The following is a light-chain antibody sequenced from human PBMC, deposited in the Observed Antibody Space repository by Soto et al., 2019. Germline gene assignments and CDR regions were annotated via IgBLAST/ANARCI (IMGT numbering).Light chain of an antibody. CDR1: HSLLHSNGYNY. V-gene: IGKV2-28*01. CDR3: MQALQTLSIT. CDR2: LGS. J-gene: IGKJ5*01. Sequence: DIVMTQSPLSLPVTTGEPASISCRSSHSLLHSNGYNYLDWYLQKPGQSPQLLIYLGSNRASGVPDRFSGSGSGTDFTLKINRVEAEDVGVYYCMQALQTLSITFGQGTRLEIK.